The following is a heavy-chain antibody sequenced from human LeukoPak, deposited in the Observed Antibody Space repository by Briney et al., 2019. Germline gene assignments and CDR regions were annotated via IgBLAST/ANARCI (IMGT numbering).Heavy chain of an antibody. J-gene: IGHJ5*02. Sequence: GRSLRLACAASGFTFSDYYISWIRQARGEWRGWVSYISSRSSYTNYAVPVKGRFTISRDNATNSLYLQINSLRAEDTAVYYCTRLLYGSGQGCFDPWGTGTLVTVSS. V-gene: IGHV3-11*06. D-gene: IGHD3-10*01. CDR2: ISSRSSYT. CDR3: TRLLYGSGQGCFDP. CDR1: GFTFSDYY.